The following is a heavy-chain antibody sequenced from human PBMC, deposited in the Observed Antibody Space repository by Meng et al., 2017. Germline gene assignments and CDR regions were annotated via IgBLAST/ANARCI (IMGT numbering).Heavy chain of an antibody. CDR3: ARTRGDYYFDY. CDR1: GDSVTVGRHY. CDR2: IDYGGST. V-gene: IGHV4-61*01. Sequence: QVQLQESGPGLVRPSETLSLTCTASGDSVTVGRHYWSWIRQPPGKGLEWIGYIDYGGSTSYNPSLRSRVTISVDTSNNQFSLKLSSVTAADTAVFYCARTRGDYYFDYWGQGTLVTVSS. J-gene: IGHJ4*02. D-gene: IGHD3-16*01.